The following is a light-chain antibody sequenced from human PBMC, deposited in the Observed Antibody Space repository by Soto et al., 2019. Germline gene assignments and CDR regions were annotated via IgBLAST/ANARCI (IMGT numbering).Light chain of an antibody. CDR1: QNISNY. Sequence: DIQMTRSPSSLSASVGDRVTITCRASQNISNYLNCYQQKPGKAPKLLIYAASSLQSGVPSRFSGSGSGTDFTLTISSLQPEDFATYYCQQSYSTPFTFGPGTKVDVK. CDR2: AAS. CDR3: QQSYSTPFT. V-gene: IGKV1-39*01. J-gene: IGKJ3*01.